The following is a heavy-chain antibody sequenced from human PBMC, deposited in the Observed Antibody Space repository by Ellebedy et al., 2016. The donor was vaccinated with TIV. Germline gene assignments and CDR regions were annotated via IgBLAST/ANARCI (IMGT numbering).Heavy chain of an antibody. CDR3: AKRRGYNSDDHAFDI. Sequence: SVKGRFSISRDNSKNTLDLQLNSLRVEDTAVYYCAKRRGYNSDDHAFDIWGQGTVVTVSS. J-gene: IGHJ3*02. D-gene: IGHD1-1*01. V-gene: IGHV3-23*01.